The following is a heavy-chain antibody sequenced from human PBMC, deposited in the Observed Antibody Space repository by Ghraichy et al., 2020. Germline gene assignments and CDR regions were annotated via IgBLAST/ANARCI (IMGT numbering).Heavy chain of an antibody. CDR2: VYHTGST. Sequence: SQTLSLTCTVSGYSIRSGYFWGWVRQSPGQGLEWIGSVYHTGSTHHNPSLERRLTILVDTSMNHFSLKLRSVTAADTAVYYCARPSSHNDLEGFDIWGQGTVVIVSS. D-gene: IGHD1-1*01. V-gene: IGHV4-38-2*02. J-gene: IGHJ3*02. CDR3: ARPSSHNDLEGFDI. CDR1: GYSIRSGYF.